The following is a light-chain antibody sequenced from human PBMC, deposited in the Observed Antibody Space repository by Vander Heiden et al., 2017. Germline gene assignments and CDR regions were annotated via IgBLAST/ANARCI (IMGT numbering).Light chain of an antibody. CDR3: QQSYSTPYT. CDR2: AAS. CDR1: QSISSY. J-gene: IGKJ2*01. V-gene: IGKV1-39*01. Sequence: QMTQSPSSLSASVGDRVTITCRASQSISSYLNWYQQKPGKAPKLLIYAASSLQSGVPSRFSGSGSGTDFTLTISSLQPEDFATYYCQQSYSTPYTFGQGTKLEIK.